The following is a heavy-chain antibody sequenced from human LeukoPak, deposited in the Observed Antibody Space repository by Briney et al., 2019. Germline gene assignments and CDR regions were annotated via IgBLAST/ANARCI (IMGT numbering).Heavy chain of an antibody. J-gene: IGHJ4*02. V-gene: IGHV3-11*01. D-gene: IGHD3-9*01. CDR3: ARDSYDILTGYYTYYFDY. Sequence: GGSLRLSCAASGFTFSDYYMSWIRQAPGKGLEWVSYISSSGSTIYYADSVKGRFTISRDNAKNSLYLQMNSLRAEDTAVYYCARDSYDILTGYYTYYFDYWGQGTLVTVSS. CDR1: GFTFSDYY. CDR2: ISSSGSTI.